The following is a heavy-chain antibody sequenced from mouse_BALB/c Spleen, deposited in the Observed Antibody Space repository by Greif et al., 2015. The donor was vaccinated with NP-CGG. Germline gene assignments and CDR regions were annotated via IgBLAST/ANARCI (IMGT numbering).Heavy chain of an antibody. CDR3: ARDHHYGNYDAMDY. CDR2: ISDGGSYT. V-gene: IGHV5-4*02. Sequence: EVKLVESGGGLVKPGGSLKLSCAASGFTFSDYYMYWVRQTPEKRLEWVATISDGGSYTYYPDSVKGRFTISRDNAKNNLYLQMSSLKSEDTAMYYCARDHHYGNYDAMDYWGQGTSVTVSS. CDR1: GFTFSDYY. D-gene: IGHD2-1*01. J-gene: IGHJ4*01.